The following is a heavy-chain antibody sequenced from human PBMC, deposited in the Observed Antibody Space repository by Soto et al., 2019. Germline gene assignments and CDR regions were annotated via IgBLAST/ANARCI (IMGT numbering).Heavy chain of an antibody. J-gene: IGHJ4*02. CDR2: ISAYNGNT. Sequence: QVQLVQSGAEVKKPGASVKVSCKASGYTFTSYGISWVRQAPGQGLEWMGWISAYNGNTNYAQKLQGRVTMTTDTYTSTAYMEMRSLRSADTDVYYCSRTPPLEPVRFDYWGQGTLVTVSS. V-gene: IGHV1-18*01. D-gene: IGHD2-15*01. CDR1: GYTFTSYG. CDR3: SRTPPLEPVRFDY.